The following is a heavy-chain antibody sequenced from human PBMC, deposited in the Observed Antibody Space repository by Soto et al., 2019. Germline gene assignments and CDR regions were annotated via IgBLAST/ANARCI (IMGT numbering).Heavy chain of an antibody. CDR1: GYTFTTYG. V-gene: IGHV1-18*01. CDR3: ARLYYGFLTGSYNVGAAHAFEF. Sequence: QVQLVQSGAEVKKPGASMKVSCKASGYTFTTYGLSWVRQAPGQGLEWMGWFSPYNGHTTYAQKLQGRVTMTTDTSRSTEFMVLRSLRADGTAIFYCARLYYGFLTGSYNVGAAHAFEFWGQGTMVTVSS. J-gene: IGHJ3*01. CDR2: FSPYNGHT. D-gene: IGHD3-9*01.